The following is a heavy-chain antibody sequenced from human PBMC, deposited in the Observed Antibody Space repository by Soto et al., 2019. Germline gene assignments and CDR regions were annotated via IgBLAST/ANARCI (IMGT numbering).Heavy chain of an antibody. J-gene: IGHJ4*02. Sequence: EVQLLESGGGLVQPGGSLRLSCAASGFTFSSYAMSWVRQAPGKGLEWVSGISGSGGSTYYADSVKGRFTISRDSSKNTLNLQMSSVRAEDTAVYYCAKGYQAAGTRHSFDYWGQGTLVTVSS. D-gene: IGHD6-13*01. CDR1: GFTFSSYA. V-gene: IGHV3-23*01. CDR2: ISGSGGST. CDR3: AKGYQAAGTRHSFDY.